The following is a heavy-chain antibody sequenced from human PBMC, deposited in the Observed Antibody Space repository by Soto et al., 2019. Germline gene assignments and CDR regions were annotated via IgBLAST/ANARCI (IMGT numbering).Heavy chain of an antibody. CDR2: ISSSSSYI. V-gene: IGHV3-21*01. CDR1: GFTFSSYS. Sequence: GGSLRLSWAASGFTFSSYSRNWVRQAPGKGLEWVSSISSSSSYIYYADSVKGRFTISRDNAKNSLYLQMNSLRAEDTAVYYCARDVSSGSYHYYYGMDVCGQGTTVTVSS. D-gene: IGHD1-26*01. CDR3: ARDVSSGSYHYYYGMDV. J-gene: IGHJ6*02.